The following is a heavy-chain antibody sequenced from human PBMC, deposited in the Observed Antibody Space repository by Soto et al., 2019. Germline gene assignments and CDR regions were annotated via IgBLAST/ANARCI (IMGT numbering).Heavy chain of an antibody. CDR3: ARLDYYGSGSSKGYYYYYGMDV. CDR2: IYPGDSDT. D-gene: IGHD3-10*01. V-gene: IGHV5-51*01. J-gene: IGHJ6*02. CDR1: GYSFTSYW. Sequence: GESLKISCKGSGYSFTSYWIGWVRQMPGKGLEWMGIIYPGDSDTRYSPSFQGQVTISADKSISTAYLQWSSLKASDTAMYYCARLDYYGSGSSKGYYYYYGMDVWGQGTTVTVSS.